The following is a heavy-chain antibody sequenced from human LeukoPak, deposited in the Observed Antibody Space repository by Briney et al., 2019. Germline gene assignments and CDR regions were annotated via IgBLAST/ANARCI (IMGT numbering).Heavy chain of an antibody. J-gene: IGHJ4*02. CDR1: GGTFSSYA. V-gene: IGHV1-69*13. CDR2: IIPIFGTA. D-gene: IGHD6-19*01. CDR3: AREEYSSGFLFS. Sequence: ASVKVSCKASGGTFSSYAISWVRQAPGQGLEWMGGIIPIFGTANYARKFQGRVTITADESTSTAYMELNSLRAEDTAVYYCAREEYSSGFLFSWGQGTLVTVSS.